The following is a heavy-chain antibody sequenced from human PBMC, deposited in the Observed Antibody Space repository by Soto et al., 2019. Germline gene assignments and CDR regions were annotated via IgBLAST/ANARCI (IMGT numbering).Heavy chain of an antibody. CDR1: GGSFSGYY. CDR3: ARYSSSWYYFDY. Sequence: SETLSLTCTVSGGSFSGYYWSWIRQPPGKGLEWIGYIYYSGSINYNPSIKSRVTISVYTSKNQFSLKLSSVTAADTAVYYCARYSSSWYYFDYWGQGTLVTVSS. D-gene: IGHD6-13*01. V-gene: IGHV4-59*01. J-gene: IGHJ4*02. CDR2: IYYSGSI.